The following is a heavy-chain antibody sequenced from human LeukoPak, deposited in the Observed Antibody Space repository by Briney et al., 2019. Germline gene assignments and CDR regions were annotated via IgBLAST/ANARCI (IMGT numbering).Heavy chain of an antibody. CDR1: GGSTSRHY. CDR2: IYNSGST. J-gene: IGHJ6*02. D-gene: IGHD3-3*01. Sequence: KPSETLSLTCTLSGGSTSRHYWSWIRQSPGEGLEWVGCIYNSGSTRYNPSLKSRVTISEDTSQNQFSLRLNSVTAADTAVYFCARASAGAIFYYGMDVWGQGTTVTVSS. V-gene: IGHV4-59*11. CDR3: ARASAGAIFYYGMDV.